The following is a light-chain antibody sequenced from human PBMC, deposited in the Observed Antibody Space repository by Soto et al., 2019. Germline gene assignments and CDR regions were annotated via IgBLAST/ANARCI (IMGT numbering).Light chain of an antibody. CDR3: QQRYDWPPIT. J-gene: IGKJ5*01. Sequence: EIVLTQSPATLSLSPGERATLSCRASQSVRNHLAWYQQKPGQAPRLLIYDTSNRATGIPARFSGSGSGTDFTLTISSLEPEDFAVYYCQQRYDWPPITFGQGTRLEIK. CDR1: QSVRNH. CDR2: DTS. V-gene: IGKV3-11*01.